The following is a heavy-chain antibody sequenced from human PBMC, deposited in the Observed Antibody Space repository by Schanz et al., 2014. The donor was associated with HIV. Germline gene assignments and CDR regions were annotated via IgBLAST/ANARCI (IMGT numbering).Heavy chain of an antibody. CDR1: GGSFGGYY. CDR2: MNDSGSS. V-gene: IGHV4-34*01. D-gene: IGHD2-2*01. Sequence: QVQLQQWGAGLLKPSETLSLTCAVYGGSFGGYYWSWIRQSPGKGRQWIGEMNDSGSSDYNPSLKRRVHISVDTSKRQFSLKLISMTAADTAVYFCARRGEYHLSEDHYYYYGMDVWGQGTTVTVSS. CDR3: ARRGEYHLSEDHYYYYGMDV. J-gene: IGHJ6*02.